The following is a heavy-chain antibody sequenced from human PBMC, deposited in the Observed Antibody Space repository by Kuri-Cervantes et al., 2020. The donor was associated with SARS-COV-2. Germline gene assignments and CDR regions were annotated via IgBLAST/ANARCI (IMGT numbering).Heavy chain of an antibody. V-gene: IGHV3-21*01. Sequence: GESLKISCAASGFTFSSYSMNWVRQAPGKGLEWVSSISSSSSYIYYADSVKGRFTISRDNAKNSLYPQMNSLRAEDMAVYYCATVSSGYYSYEVDYWGQGTLVTVSS. J-gene: IGHJ4*02. CDR3: ATVSSGYYSYEVDY. CDR2: ISSSSSYI. CDR1: GFTFSSYS. D-gene: IGHD3-22*01.